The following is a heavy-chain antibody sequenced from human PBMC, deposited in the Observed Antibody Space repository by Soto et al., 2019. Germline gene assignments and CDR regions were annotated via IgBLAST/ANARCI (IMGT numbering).Heavy chain of an antibody. CDR2: TYYSGST. V-gene: IGHV4-61*01. J-gene: IGHJ4*02. D-gene: IGHD2-15*01. CDR1: GGSVSSGSYY. Sequence: PSETLSLTCTVSGGSVSSGSYYWSWIRQPPGKGLEWIGYTYYSGSTNYNPSLKSRVTISVDTSKNQFSLKLSSVTAADTAVYYCASSGPVVVATISNYFDYWGQGTLVTVSS. CDR3: ASSGPVVVATISNYFDY.